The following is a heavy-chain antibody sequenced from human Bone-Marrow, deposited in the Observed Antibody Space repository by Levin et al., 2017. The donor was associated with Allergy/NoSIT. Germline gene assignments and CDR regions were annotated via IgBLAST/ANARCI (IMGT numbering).Heavy chain of an antibody. CDR2: IGTSLSYI. Sequence: GESLKISCAASGFTFTTSTMNWVRQAPGKGLEWVSSIGTSLSYIYYADSVKGRFTISRDNAKNSLYLQMNSLKADDTAVYYCARDGDYYGSRSYRDGMDVWGQGTTVTVSS. CDR1: GFTFTTST. J-gene: IGHJ6*02. CDR3: ARDGDYYGSRSYRDGMDV. D-gene: IGHD3-10*01. V-gene: IGHV3-21*01.